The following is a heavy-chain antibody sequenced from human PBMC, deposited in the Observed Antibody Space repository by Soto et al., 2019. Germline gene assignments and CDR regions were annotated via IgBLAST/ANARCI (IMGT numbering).Heavy chain of an antibody. Sequence: GGSLRLSCTASGFTFGDYAMSWFRQAPGKGLEWVGFIRSKAYGGTTEYAASVKGRFTISRDDSKSIAYLQMNSLKTEDTAVYYCTGMAGSSWFIIQNAFDIWGQGTMVTVSS. V-gene: IGHV3-49*03. D-gene: IGHD6-13*01. CDR1: GFTFGDYA. CDR2: IRSKAYGGTT. J-gene: IGHJ3*02. CDR3: TGMAGSSWFIIQNAFDI.